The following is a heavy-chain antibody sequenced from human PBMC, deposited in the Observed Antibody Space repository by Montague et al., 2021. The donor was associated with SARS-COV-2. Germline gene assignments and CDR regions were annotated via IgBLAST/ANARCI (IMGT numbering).Heavy chain of an antibody. Sequence: SETLSLTCSVSGGSTSNYYWTWIRQSPGKGLQWIGYIFYTGGTKFNPSSKSRGSMSLDTSKNHSSLRLSAVTAADTARYYCARAQNICFIANCVNYFDLWGLGALVTVSS. J-gene: IGHJ4*02. CDR2: IFYTGGT. CDR3: ARAQNICFIANCVNYFDL. CDR1: GGSTSNYY. D-gene: IGHD2-15*01. V-gene: IGHV4-59*01.